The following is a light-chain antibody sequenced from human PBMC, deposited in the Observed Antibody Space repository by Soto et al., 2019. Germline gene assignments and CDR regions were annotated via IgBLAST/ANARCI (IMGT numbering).Light chain of an antibody. Sequence: EFVLTQPPGTLSLSPGEGPTLSCRPSQTVRNNYLAWYQQKPGQAPRLLIYDASSRATGIPDRFSGGGSGTDFTLTISRLEPEDFAVYYCQQFSSYPLTFGGGTKVDIK. CDR2: DAS. CDR3: QQFSSYPLT. V-gene: IGKV3-20*01. CDR1: QTVRNNY. J-gene: IGKJ4*01.